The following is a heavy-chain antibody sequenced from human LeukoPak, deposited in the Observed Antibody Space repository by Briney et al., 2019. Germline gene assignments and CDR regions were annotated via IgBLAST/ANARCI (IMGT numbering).Heavy chain of an antibody. CDR3: ARLVVPAAAPRYYFDY. D-gene: IGHD2-2*01. Sequence: SETLSLTCTVSGGSISSGGYYWSWIRQHPGKGLEWIGYIYYSGSTYYNPSLKSRVTISVDTSKNQFSLKLGSVTAADTAVYYCARLVVPAAAPRYYFDYWGQGTLVTVSS. J-gene: IGHJ4*02. V-gene: IGHV4-31*03. CDR2: IYYSGST. CDR1: GGSISSGGYY.